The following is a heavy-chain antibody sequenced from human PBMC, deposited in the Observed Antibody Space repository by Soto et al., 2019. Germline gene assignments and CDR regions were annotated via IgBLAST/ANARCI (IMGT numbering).Heavy chain of an antibody. CDR2: ISPEGASR. V-gene: IGHV3-7*03. Sequence: EVQVVESGGGLVQPGGSLRLSCVASGFNFASSWLNWFRQTPGKGLGWVANISPEGASRNYVDSVRGRFTVSRDDAKRSLYLQMNSLRADDTALYYCARASREPAADKWGQGTLVTVSS. CDR1: GFNFASSW. CDR3: ARASREPAADK. D-gene: IGHD6-13*01. J-gene: IGHJ4*02.